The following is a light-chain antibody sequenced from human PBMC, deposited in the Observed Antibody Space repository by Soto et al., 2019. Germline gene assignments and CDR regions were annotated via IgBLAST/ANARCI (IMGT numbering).Light chain of an antibody. Sequence: EIVMTQSPATLSVSPGERATLSCRASQSVAYNLAWYQQKPGQTPRLLINGTSTRAAGIPARFSGSGSGTEFTLTISSLQSEDFAIYYCQQYNDWPPYTFGQGTKLEIK. CDR1: QSVAYN. J-gene: IGKJ2*01. CDR3: QQYNDWPPYT. CDR2: GTS. V-gene: IGKV3-15*01.